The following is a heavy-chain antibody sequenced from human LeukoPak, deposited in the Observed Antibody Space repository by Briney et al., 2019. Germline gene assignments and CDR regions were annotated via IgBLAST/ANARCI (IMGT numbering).Heavy chain of an antibody. V-gene: IGHV5-51*01. CDR3: ARLGGSLLRNAFDI. CDR2: IYPGDSDT. CDR1: GYSFTSYW. Sequence: GESLKISCKGSGYSFTSYWVAWVRQMPGKGLEWMGIIYPGDSDTRYSPSFQGQVTISADKSISTAYLQWRTLKASDTAMYYCARLGGSLLRNAFDIWAKGQWSPSLQ. J-gene: IGHJ3*02. D-gene: IGHD3-22*01.